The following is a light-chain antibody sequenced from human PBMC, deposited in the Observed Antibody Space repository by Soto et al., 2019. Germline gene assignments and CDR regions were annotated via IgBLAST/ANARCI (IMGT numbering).Light chain of an antibody. CDR3: PQCYSTPRT. Sequence: DIQMTQSPSSLSASVGDRVTITCRASQSISSYLNWYQQKPGKAPKILIYAASSLQSGVPSRFSGSGSGTDFTLTISSLQTEDFATYYCPQCYSTPRTFGQGTRLEIK. CDR2: AAS. J-gene: IGKJ5*01. CDR1: QSISSY. V-gene: IGKV1-39*01.